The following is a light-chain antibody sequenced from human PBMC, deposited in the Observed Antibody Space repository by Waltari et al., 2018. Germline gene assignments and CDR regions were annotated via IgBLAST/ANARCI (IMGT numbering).Light chain of an antibody. Sequence: SYVPTQPPSASVAPGKTARITCGGNNVGSKSVHWYQQKPGQAPLLVVYDDSARPSGIPDRFSASNSGNTATLTISRVENGDEADYYCQVWDTSSDRVVFGGGTKLTVL. CDR2: DDS. CDR1: NVGSKS. J-gene: IGLJ2*01. CDR3: QVWDTSSDRVV. V-gene: IGLV3-21*03.